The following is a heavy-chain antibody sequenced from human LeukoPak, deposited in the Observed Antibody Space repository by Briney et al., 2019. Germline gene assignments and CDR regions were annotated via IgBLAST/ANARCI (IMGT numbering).Heavy chain of an antibody. CDR1: GYTLTELS. D-gene: IGHD1-26*01. J-gene: IGHJ4*02. CDR3: AGIVGARTGFDY. CDR2: FDPEDGET. Sequence: ASVKVSCKVSGYTLTELSMHWVRQAPGKGLEWMGGFDPEDGETIYAQKFQGRVTMTEDTSTDIAYMELSSLRSEDTAVYYCAGIVGARTGFDYWGQGTLVTVSS. V-gene: IGHV1-24*01.